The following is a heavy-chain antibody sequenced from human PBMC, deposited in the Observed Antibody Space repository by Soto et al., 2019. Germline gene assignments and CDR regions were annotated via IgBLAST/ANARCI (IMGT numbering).Heavy chain of an antibody. CDR3: GREGQQLAQEQYFQFNGVDV. V-gene: IGHV1-18*01. CDR2: ISGDNVNR. J-gene: IGHJ6*02. Sequence: QVQLVQSGVEVKTPGASVKVSCTAHGYNLRDYGVSWLRQAPGQGFEWMGWISGDNVNRRSSQRFQDRLTLTTDTSTNTAFLEVRRLRSDDTAVYYCGREGQQLAQEQYFQFNGVDVWGQGTSVTVSS. D-gene: IGHD6-13*01. CDR1: GYNLRDYG.